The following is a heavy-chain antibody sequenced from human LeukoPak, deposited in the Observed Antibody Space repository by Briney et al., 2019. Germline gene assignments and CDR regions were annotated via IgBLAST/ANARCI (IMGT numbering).Heavy chain of an antibody. CDR3: VKNLRLVISVAGTPRDAFDI. V-gene: IGHV3-23*01. CDR2: ISGSGGST. Sequence: GGSLRLSCAASGFTFSSYAMSWVRQAPGKGLEWVSAISGSGGSTYYSDSVKGRFTISRDNSKNTLYLQMNSLRGEDTAVYYCVKNLRLVISVAGTPRDAFDIWGQGTVVTVSS. CDR1: GFTFSSYA. D-gene: IGHD6-19*01. J-gene: IGHJ3*02.